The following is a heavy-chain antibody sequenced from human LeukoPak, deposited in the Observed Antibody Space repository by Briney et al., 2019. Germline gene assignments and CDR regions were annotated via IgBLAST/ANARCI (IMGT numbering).Heavy chain of an antibody. CDR3: ARDSRVYYCDSSGYPAFDI. V-gene: IGHV4-59*01. D-gene: IGHD3-22*01. CDR1: GGSISSYY. J-gene: IGHJ3*02. CDR2: IYYSGST. Sequence: SETLSLTCTVSGGSISSYYWSWIRQPPGKGLEWIGYIYYSGSTNYNPSLKSRVTISVDTSKNQFSLKLSSVTAADTAVYYCARDSRVYYCDSSGYPAFDIWGQGTMVTVSS.